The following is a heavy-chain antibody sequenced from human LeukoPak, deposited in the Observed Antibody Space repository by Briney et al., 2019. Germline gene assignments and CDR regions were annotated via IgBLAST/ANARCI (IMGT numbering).Heavy chain of an antibody. CDR2: IYYSGST. D-gene: IGHD2-15*01. CDR3: ARSVEGYCRGGSCYSYSYYMDV. CDR1: GGSISSYY. J-gene: IGHJ6*03. Sequence: PSETLSLTCTVSGGSISSYYWSWIRQPPGKGLEWFGYIYYSGSTNYNPSLKSRVTISVDTSKNQFSLKLSSVTAADTAVYYCARSVEGYCRGGSCYSYSYYMDVWGKGTTVTVSS. V-gene: IGHV4-59*01.